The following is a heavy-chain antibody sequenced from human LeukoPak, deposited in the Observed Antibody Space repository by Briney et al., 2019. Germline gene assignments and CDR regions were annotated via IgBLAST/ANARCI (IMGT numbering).Heavy chain of an antibody. CDR3: ARMGSGSYPFDC. Sequence: SETLSLTCAVYGGSFSGYYWSWIRQPPGKGLECIGYIFYSGSTSYNPSLKSRVTMSVDTSKNQFSLRLSSVTAADTAVYYCARMGSGSYPFDCWGQGTLVTASS. D-gene: IGHD3-10*01. V-gene: IGHV4-59*01. J-gene: IGHJ4*02. CDR2: IFYSGST. CDR1: GGSFSGYY.